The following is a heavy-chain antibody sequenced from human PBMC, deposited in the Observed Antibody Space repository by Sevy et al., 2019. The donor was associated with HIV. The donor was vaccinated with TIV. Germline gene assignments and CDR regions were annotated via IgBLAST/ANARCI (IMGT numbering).Heavy chain of an antibody. V-gene: IGHV3-21*01. CDR2: ISSGISYI. D-gene: IGHD3-22*01. CDR3: ATEGYYDSSGGFYFDY. CDR1: GFTFSSYS. J-gene: IGHJ4*02. Sequence: GESLKISCAASGFTFSSYSMNWVRQAPGKGLEWVSSISSGISYIYYADSVKGRFTISRDNAKNSMYLQMNSLRAEDTAVYYCATEGYYDSSGGFYFDYWGQGTLVTVSS.